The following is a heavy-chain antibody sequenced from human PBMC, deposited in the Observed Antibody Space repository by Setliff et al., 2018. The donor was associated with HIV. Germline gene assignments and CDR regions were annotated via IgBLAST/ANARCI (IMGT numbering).Heavy chain of an antibody. D-gene: IGHD3-22*01. Sequence: GGSLRLSCAASGFTFSSYGMHWVRQALGKGLEWVAVIWYDGSNKYYADSVKGRFTISRDNSKNTLSLQMNSLRAEDTAVYYCAKDRGAYDYFDYWGQGTLVTVSS. CDR1: GFTFSSYG. J-gene: IGHJ4*02. V-gene: IGHV3-33*06. CDR2: IWYDGSNK. CDR3: AKDRGAYDYFDY.